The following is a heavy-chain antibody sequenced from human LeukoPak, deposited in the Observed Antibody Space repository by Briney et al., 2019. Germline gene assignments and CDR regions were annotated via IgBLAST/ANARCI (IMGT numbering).Heavy chain of an antibody. CDR2: ISGSGGST. D-gene: IGHD3-22*01. CDR3: ARAGMDGRGYYQGFDY. J-gene: IGHJ4*02. V-gene: IGHV3-23*01. CDR1: GFTFSSYA. Sequence: GGSLRLSCAASGFTFSSYAMSWVRQAPGKGLEWVSGISGSGGSTYYADSVKGRFTISRDNSKSTLYLQMNSLRAEDTALYYCARAGMDGRGYYQGFDYWGQGTLVTVSS.